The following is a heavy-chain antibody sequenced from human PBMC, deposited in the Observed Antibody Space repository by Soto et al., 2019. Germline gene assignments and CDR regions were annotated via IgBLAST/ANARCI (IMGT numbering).Heavy chain of an antibody. CDR1: GLIFSNYK. Sequence: PGGSLRLSCAASGLIFSNYKMHWVRQAPGKGLVWVSRINTDGSITDYADSVKGRFTVSRDNAKNTMYLQMNSPTADDTAVYYCARDTNGLHYWGQGTLVTVSS. CDR2: INTDGSIT. CDR3: ARDTNGLHY. V-gene: IGHV3-74*01. J-gene: IGHJ4*02. D-gene: IGHD2-8*01.